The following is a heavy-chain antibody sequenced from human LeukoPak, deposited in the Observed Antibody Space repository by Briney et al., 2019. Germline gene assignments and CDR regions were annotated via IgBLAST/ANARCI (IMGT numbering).Heavy chain of an antibody. CDR2: IYSSGST. CDR1: DDSISGHY. D-gene: IGHD3-16*01. V-gene: IGHV4-59*11. Sequence: PSETLSLTCTVSDDSISGHYWSWIRQPPGKGLEWVGYIYSSGSTNYNPPLKSRVTTPLDTSKSQFSLKLTSVSAADTAVYYCARDLYVYMDVWGKGTTVTVSS. J-gene: IGHJ6*03. CDR3: ARDLYVYMDV.